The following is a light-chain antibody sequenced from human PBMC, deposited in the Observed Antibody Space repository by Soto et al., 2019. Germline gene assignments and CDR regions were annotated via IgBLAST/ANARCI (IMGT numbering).Light chain of an antibody. CDR3: SSYTSSSTLV. CDR1: SGEVGGYNY. CDR2: DVS. V-gene: IGLV2-14*01. Sequence: QSVLTQPASVSGSPGQSITISCTGTSGEVGGYNYVSWYQQHPGKAPKLMIYDVSNRPSGVSNRFSGSKSGNTASLTISGLQAEDEADYYCSSYTSSSTLVFGTGTKVTVL. J-gene: IGLJ1*01.